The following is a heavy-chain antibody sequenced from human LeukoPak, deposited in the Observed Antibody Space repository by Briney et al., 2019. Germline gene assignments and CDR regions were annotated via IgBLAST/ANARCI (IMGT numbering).Heavy chain of an antibody. CDR3: ARDRLFAKAAARFSY. CDR2: INPNSGGT. J-gene: IGHJ4*02. D-gene: IGHD6-13*01. Sequence: ASVKVSCKASGYTFTGYYMHWVRQAPGQGLEWMGWINPNSGGTNYAQKFQGRVTMTRDTSISTAYMELSRLRSDDMAVYYCARDRLFAKAAARFSYWGQGTLVTVSS. V-gene: IGHV1-2*02. CDR1: GYTFTGYY.